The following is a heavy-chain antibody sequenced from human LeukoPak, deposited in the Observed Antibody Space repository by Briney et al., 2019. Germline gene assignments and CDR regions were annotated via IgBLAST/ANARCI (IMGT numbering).Heavy chain of an antibody. D-gene: IGHD6-6*01. V-gene: IGHV3-9*03. CDR1: GFTFDDYA. Sequence: GGSLRLSCAASGFTFDDYAMHWVRQVPGKGLEWVSGISWNSGSIGYADSVKGRFTISRDNAKNSLYLQMNSLRGEDMALYYCAKGLVGSSIADFFDYWGQGILVTVSS. CDR2: ISWNSGSI. CDR3: AKGLVGSSIADFFDY. J-gene: IGHJ4*02.